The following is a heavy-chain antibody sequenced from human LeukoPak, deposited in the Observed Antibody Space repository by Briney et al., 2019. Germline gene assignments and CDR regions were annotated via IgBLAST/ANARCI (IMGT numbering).Heavy chain of an antibody. CDR1: GLTFSSDW. V-gene: IGHV3-74*01. CDR2: INSGASTI. D-gene: IGHD2-8*01. J-gene: IGHJ4*02. CDR3: AREDCTIGAVCSSLLDH. Sequence: PGGSLRLSCAASGLTFSSDWMHWVRQVPGKGLVWVSRINSGASTINYADSVKGRFTISRDNAKNTLYLQVNNLRTEDTAVYYCAREDCTIGAVCSSLLDHWGRGTLVTVSS.